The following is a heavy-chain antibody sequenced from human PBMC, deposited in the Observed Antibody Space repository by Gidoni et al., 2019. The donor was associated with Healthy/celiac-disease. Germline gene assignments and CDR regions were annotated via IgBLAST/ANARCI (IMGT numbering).Heavy chain of an antibody. Sequence: EVQLLESGGGLVQPGGSLRLSCAASGFTFSSYAMSWVRQAPGKGLEWVSAISGSGGSTYYADSVKGRFTISRDNSKNTLYLQMNSLRAEDTAVYYCAKDLYYTAMVSSIGWFDPWGQGTLVTVSS. V-gene: IGHV3-23*01. CDR3: AKDLYYTAMVSSIGWFDP. J-gene: IGHJ5*02. CDR1: GFTFSSYA. CDR2: ISGSGGST. D-gene: IGHD5-18*01.